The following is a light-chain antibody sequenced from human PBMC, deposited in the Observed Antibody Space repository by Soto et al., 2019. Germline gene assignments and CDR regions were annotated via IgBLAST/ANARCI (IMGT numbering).Light chain of an antibody. Sequence: DIQMTQSPSSLSASVGDRVTITCLASHDIGNYLNWYQQKPGKAPKLLIYYASNLETGVSSRFSGSGSGTDFTFTISSLQPEEIATSFCQHYENLPRFIFGPGTKVDIK. CDR3: QHYENLPRFI. CDR2: YAS. CDR1: HDIGNY. V-gene: IGKV1-33*01. J-gene: IGKJ3*01.